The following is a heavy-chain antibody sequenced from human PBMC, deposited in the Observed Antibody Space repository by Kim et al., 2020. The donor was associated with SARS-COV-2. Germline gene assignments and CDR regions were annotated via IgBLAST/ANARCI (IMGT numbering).Heavy chain of an antibody. V-gene: IGHV4-34*01. Sequence: SETLSLTCAVYGGSFSGYYWSWIRQPPGKGLEWIGEINHSGSTNYNPSLKSRVTISVDTSKNQFSLKLSSVTAADTAVYYCARGGYYDILTGYLRPIYYYGMDVWGQGTTVTVSS. CDR1: GGSFSGYY. CDR3: ARGGYYDILTGYLRPIYYYGMDV. J-gene: IGHJ6*02. CDR2: INHSGST. D-gene: IGHD3-9*01.